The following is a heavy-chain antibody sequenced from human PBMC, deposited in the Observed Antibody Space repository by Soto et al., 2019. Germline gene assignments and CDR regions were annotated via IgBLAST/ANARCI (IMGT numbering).Heavy chain of an antibody. CDR2: ISISGTQK. D-gene: IGHD3-16*01. Sequence: EVQLVESGGGLVKPGGSLRLSCAASGFAFSTYSMNWVRQAPGKGLEWVSFISISGTQKYYANSVRGRFTISRDDAKKSLFLHMNSLRVEDTAVYYCGGGVGGAYWGQGTLVTVSS. CDR3: GGGVGGAY. V-gene: IGHV3-21*01. J-gene: IGHJ4*02. CDR1: GFAFSTYS.